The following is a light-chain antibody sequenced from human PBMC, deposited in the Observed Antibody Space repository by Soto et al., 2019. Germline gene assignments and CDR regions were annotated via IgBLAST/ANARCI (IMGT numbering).Light chain of an antibody. Sequence: QSVLTQPPSASGTPGQRVTISGFGSRSNIGSNAVSWYQQLPGTAPKLLMYSISQRPSGVPERFSGSRSGTSASLAISGLQSEDEADYYCAAWDDSLNAYVFGTGTKLTVL. V-gene: IGLV1-44*01. CDR1: RSNIGSNA. CDR2: SIS. J-gene: IGLJ1*01. CDR3: AAWDDSLNAYV.